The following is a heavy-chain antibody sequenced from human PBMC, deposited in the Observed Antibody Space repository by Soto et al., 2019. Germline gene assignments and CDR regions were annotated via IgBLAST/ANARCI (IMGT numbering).Heavy chain of an antibody. V-gene: IGHV4-59*01. CDR1: GGSISSYY. J-gene: IGHJ4*02. Sequence: TCTVSGGSISSYYWSWIRQPPGKGLEWIGYIYYSGSTNYNPSLKSRVTISVDTSKNQFSLKLSSVTAADTAVYYCARYLRGDFWSGYRDTYYFDYWGQGTLVTVSS. CDR2: IYYSGST. D-gene: IGHD3-3*01. CDR3: ARYLRGDFWSGYRDTYYFDY.